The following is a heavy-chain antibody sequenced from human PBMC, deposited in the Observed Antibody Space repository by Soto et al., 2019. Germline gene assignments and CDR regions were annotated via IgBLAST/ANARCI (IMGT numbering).Heavy chain of an antibody. Sequence: ASVKVSRKTSGYTFTSYYMHWVRQAPGQGLEWMGIINPSGGSTSYAQKFLGRVTMTKDTSTSTVYMELSSLRSEDTAVYYCARDSAYGHYQYYFDYWGQGTLVTVSS. V-gene: IGHV1-46*01. CDR2: INPSGGST. CDR3: ARDSAYGHYQYYFDY. J-gene: IGHJ4*02. CDR1: GYTFTSYY. D-gene: IGHD4-17*01.